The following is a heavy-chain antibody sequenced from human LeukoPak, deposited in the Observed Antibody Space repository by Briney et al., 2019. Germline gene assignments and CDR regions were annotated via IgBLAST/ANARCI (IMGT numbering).Heavy chain of an antibody. Sequence: GGSLRLSCAASGFSFSSYWMNWVRQAPGKGLEWVANIRQDGSEKSYVDSVKGRFTISRDNAKNSLYLQMNSLRAEDTAVYYRARSSSWSFDYWGQGTLVTVSS. J-gene: IGHJ4*02. CDR2: IRQDGSEK. D-gene: IGHD6-13*01. CDR3: ARSSSWSFDY. V-gene: IGHV3-7*01. CDR1: GFSFSSYW.